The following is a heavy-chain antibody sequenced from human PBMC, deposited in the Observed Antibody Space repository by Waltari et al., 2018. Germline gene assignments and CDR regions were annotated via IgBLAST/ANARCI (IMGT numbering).Heavy chain of an antibody. V-gene: IGHV3-23*04. CDR1: GFTFSSYA. J-gene: IGHJ4*02. Sequence: EVQLVESGGGLVQPGGSLRLSCAASGFTFSSYAMSWVRQAPGKGLEWVSAISGRGGSTRDGVCVKGGFTISSDNSKNTRYLQMNSLRAEDAAVYYCAKDWGVRGTAMVRLDYWGQGTLVTVSS. CDR2: ISGRGGST. CDR3: AKDWGVRGTAMVRLDY. D-gene: IGHD5-18*01.